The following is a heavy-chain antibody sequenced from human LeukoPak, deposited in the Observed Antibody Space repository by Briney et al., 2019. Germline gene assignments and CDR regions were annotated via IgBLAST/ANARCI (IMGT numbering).Heavy chain of an antibody. Sequence: ASVKVSCKASGYTFTSYGISWVRQAPGQGLEWMGWISAYNGNTNYAQKFQGRVTMTRDTSISTAYMELSRLRSDDTAVYYCARSSRPAAIDYWGQGTLVTVSS. CDR3: ARSSRPAAIDY. J-gene: IGHJ4*02. V-gene: IGHV1-18*01. CDR1: GYTFTSYG. CDR2: ISAYNGNT. D-gene: IGHD2-2*02.